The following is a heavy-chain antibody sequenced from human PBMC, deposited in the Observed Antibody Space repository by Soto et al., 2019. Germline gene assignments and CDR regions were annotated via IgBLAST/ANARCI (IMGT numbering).Heavy chain of an antibody. D-gene: IGHD6-6*01. CDR3: ARGGVVAARLYYYYGMDV. CDR1: GFTFSSYD. J-gene: IGHJ6*02. CDR2: IGTAGDT. Sequence: PGGSLRLSCAASGFTFSSYDMHWVRQATGKGLEWVSAIGTAGDTYYPGSVKGRFTIPRENAKNSLYLQMNSLRAEDTAVYYCARGGVVAARLYYYYGMDVWGQGTTVTAP. V-gene: IGHV3-13*01.